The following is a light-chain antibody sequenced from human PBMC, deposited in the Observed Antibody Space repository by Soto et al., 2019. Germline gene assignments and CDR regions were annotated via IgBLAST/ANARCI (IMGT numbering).Light chain of an antibody. CDR2: SNN. CDR3: AAWDDSLSGPL. V-gene: IGLV1-47*02. J-gene: IGLJ3*02. Sequence: QLVLTQPPSASGTPGQRATISCSGSSSNIGPNYVYWYQQLPGTAPKLLIYSNNQRPSGVPDRFSGSKSGTSASLAISGLRSEDEADYYCAAWDDSLSGPLFGGGTKLTVL. CDR1: SSNIGPNY.